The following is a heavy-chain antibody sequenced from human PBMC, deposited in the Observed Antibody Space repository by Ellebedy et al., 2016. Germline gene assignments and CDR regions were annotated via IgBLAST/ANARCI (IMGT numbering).Heavy chain of an antibody. Sequence: SGPTLVKPTQTLTLTCTFSGFSLSTSGMCVSWNRQPPGKALEWLARIDWDDDKYYSTSLKTRLTISKDTSKNQVVLTMTNMDPVDTATYYCARTRGGSGYYYGQLDYWGQGTLVTVSS. V-gene: IGHV2-70*11. CDR1: GFSLSTSGMC. CDR2: IDWDDDK. D-gene: IGHD3-22*01. CDR3: ARTRGGSGYYYGQLDY. J-gene: IGHJ4*02.